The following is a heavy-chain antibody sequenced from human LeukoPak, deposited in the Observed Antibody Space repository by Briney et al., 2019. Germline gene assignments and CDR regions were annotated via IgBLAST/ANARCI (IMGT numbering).Heavy chain of an antibody. Sequence: SVKVSCKASGGTFSSYAISWVRQAPGQGLEWMGRIIPIFGTANYAQKFQGRVTITTDESTSTAYMEDSSVRSEDTAVYYCAREIAAAGTYFDYWGQGTLVTVSS. D-gene: IGHD6-13*01. J-gene: IGHJ4*02. CDR1: GGTFSSYA. CDR3: AREIAAAGTYFDY. V-gene: IGHV1-69*05. CDR2: IIPIFGTA.